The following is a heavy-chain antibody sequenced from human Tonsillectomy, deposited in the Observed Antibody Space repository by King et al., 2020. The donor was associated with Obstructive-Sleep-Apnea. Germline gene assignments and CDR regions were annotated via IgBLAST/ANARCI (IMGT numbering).Heavy chain of an antibody. CDR1: GFTFSSYS. V-gene: IGHV3-21*01. J-gene: IGHJ4*02. CDR3: ASDSPYCSSTSCLDY. D-gene: IGHD2-2*01. CDR2: ISSSSSYI. Sequence: VQLVESGGGLVKPGGSLRLSCAASGFTFSSYSMNWVRQAPGKGLEWVSSISSSSSYIYYADSVKGRFTISRDNAKNSLYLQMNSLRAEDTAVYYWASDSPYCSSTSCLDYWGQGTLVTVSS.